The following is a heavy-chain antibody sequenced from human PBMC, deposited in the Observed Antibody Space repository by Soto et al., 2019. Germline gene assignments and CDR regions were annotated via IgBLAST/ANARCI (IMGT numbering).Heavy chain of an antibody. J-gene: IGHJ3*02. V-gene: IGHV4-4*07. D-gene: IGHD6-19*01. CDR1: GGSINSYY. Sequence: QVQLQESGPGLVKPSETLSLTCTVSGGSINSYYWSWIRQPAGQGLEWIGRIYPSGSTNYNPSLRGRITMSVDTSQNQFSLKLSSWTAADTAGYYCARGRIAVAGSLEGGAFDIWGQGTMVTVSS. CDR3: ARGRIAVAGSLEGGAFDI. CDR2: IYPSGST.